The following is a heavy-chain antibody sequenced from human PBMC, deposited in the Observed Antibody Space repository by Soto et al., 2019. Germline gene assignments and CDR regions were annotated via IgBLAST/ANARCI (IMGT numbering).Heavy chain of an antibody. Sequence: QVQLVQSGAEVKKPGSSVKVSCKASGGTFSSYAISWVRQAPGQGLEWMGGIIPIFGTANYAQKFQGRVTSTADKSTSTAYMELISVRSEDTAVYFCALTIAVAPPGYGMDVWGQGTTVPVSS. D-gene: IGHD6-19*01. V-gene: IGHV1-69*06. CDR1: GGTFSSYA. J-gene: IGHJ6*02. CDR3: ALTIAVAPPGYGMDV. CDR2: IIPIFGTA.